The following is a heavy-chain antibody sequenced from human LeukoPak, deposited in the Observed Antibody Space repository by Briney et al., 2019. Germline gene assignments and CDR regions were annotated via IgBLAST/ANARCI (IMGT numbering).Heavy chain of an antibody. D-gene: IGHD4-17*01. CDR1: GDSINSGTYF. J-gene: IGHJ4*02. Sequence: SETLSLTCTVSGDSINSGTYFWSWIRQHPGKGLEWIGYIYYSGSTYYHPSLKSRLTISVDTSKNQFSLKLSSVTAADTAVYYCARAGGTVTPDYWGQGTLVTVSP. CDR3: ARAGGTVTPDY. V-gene: IGHV4-31*03. CDR2: IYYSGST.